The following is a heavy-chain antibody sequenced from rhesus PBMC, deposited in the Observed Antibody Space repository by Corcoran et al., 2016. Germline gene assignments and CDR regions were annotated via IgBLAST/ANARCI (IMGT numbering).Heavy chain of an antibody. CDR2: IYGSCTST. CDR1: GGSISDSYR. CDR3: SRVALYCTGSGCYVGNRFDV. J-gene: IGHJ5-1*01. V-gene: IGHV4S10*01. D-gene: IGHD2-21*01. Sequence: QVQLQESGPGVVKPSETLSLTCAVSGGSISDSYRWSWIRQPPGKGLEWIGYIYGSCTSTNYNPSHKSRVTISKDPSKNQFSLKLSAVTAADPAVYYCSRVALYCTGSGCYVGNRFDVWGPGVLVTVSS.